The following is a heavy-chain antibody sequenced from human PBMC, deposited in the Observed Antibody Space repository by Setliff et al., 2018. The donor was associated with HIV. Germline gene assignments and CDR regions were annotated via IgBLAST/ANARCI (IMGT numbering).Heavy chain of an antibody. D-gene: IGHD2-15*01. CDR2: IHTSGST. CDR1: GDSMGYYY. CDR3: ARDRIEVVVDGPHDVFDV. V-gene: IGHV4-4*07. Sequence: PSETLSLTCTVSGDSMGYYYWSWIRQPAGRGLEWMGRIHTSGSTNYNPSLTSRVTLSVDTSKNQFFLKLTSLSAADTAVYYCARDRIEVVVDGPHDVFDVWGRGTTVTVSS. J-gene: IGHJ3*01.